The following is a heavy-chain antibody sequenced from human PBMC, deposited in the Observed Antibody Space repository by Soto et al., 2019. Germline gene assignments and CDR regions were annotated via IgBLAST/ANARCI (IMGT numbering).Heavy chain of an antibody. J-gene: IGHJ4*02. CDR3: VTGMSYSSGWFAY. V-gene: IGHV3-23*01. CDR1: GFMFNTYA. D-gene: IGHD6-19*01. Sequence: VGSLRLSCAASGFMFNTYALSWVRQAPGRGPEWVSAISGSGGSTYYADSVKGRFTISRDNSKNTLYLQMNSLRAEDTAVYYCVTGMSYSSGWFAYWGQGTLVTVSS. CDR2: ISGSGGST.